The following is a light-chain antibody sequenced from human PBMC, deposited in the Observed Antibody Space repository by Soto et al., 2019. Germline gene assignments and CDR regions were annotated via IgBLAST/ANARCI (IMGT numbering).Light chain of an antibody. CDR2: AAS. Sequence: DIPMTQSPSSRSASVGDTVTITCRASQRIKTYLNWYQQKPGKAPRLLIYAASSLQSGVPSRFSGGGYGTYFTLTISTLQPEDFAAYYCPQTYSTWWTFGQGTKVEIK. CDR3: PQTYSTWWT. V-gene: IGKV1-39*01. CDR1: QRIKTY. J-gene: IGKJ1*01.